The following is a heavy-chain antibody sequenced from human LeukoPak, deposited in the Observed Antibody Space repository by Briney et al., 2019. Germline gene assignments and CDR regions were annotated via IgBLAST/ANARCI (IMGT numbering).Heavy chain of an antibody. CDR1: GFTFSRYG. V-gene: IGHV3-30*02. CDR2: IHYDGSNK. J-gene: IGHJ6*03. D-gene: IGHD7-27*01. Sequence: SGGSLRLSCAASGFTFSRYGMHWVRQAPGKGLEWVAFIHYDGSNKYYADSVKGRFTISRDNSRNTLFLQMNSLRAEDTAVYYCAKPTGEYSYYYYMDVWGKGTTVTVSS. CDR3: AKPTGEYSYYYYMDV.